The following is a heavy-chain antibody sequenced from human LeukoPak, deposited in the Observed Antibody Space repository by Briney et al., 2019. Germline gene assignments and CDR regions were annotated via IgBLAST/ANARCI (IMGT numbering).Heavy chain of an antibody. Sequence: GASVKVSCKASGYTFTGYYMHWVRQAPGQGLEWMGWINPNSGGTNYAQKFQGRVTMTRDTSISTAYMELSRLRSDDTAVYYCASLGSAGLATIPPAGYWGQGTLVTVSS. CDR3: ASLGSAGLATIPPAGY. CDR1: GYTFTGYY. D-gene: IGHD5-12*01. J-gene: IGHJ4*02. CDR2: INPNSGGT. V-gene: IGHV1-2*02.